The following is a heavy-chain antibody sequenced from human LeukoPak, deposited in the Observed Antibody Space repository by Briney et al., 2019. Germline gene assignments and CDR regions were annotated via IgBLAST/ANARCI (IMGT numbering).Heavy chain of an antibody. CDR3: AMASYYALDY. D-gene: IGHD2/OR15-2a*01. CDR2: IWYDGSNE. CDR1: GFTFSSYG. V-gene: IGHV3-33*01. J-gene: IGHJ4*02. Sequence: GGSLRLSCAASGFTFSSYGMHWVRQAPGKGLEWVAVIWYDGSNEYYADSVKGRFTISRDNSKNTLYLQMNSLRAEDTAVYYCAMASYYALDYWGQGTLVTVSS.